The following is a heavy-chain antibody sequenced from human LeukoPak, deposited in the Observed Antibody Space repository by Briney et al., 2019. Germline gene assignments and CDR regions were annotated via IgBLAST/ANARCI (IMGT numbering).Heavy chain of an antibody. J-gene: IGHJ4*02. D-gene: IGHD3-22*01. CDR1: GFTFSSYS. CDR3: ARTMIVVVMCFDY. CDR2: ISSSSSYI. V-gene: IGHV3-21*01. Sequence: GGSLRLSCAASGFTFSSYSMNWVRQAPGKGLEWVSSISSSSSYIYYADSVKGRFTISRDNAKNSLYLQMNSLRAEDTAVYYCARTMIVVVMCFDYWGQGTLVTVSS.